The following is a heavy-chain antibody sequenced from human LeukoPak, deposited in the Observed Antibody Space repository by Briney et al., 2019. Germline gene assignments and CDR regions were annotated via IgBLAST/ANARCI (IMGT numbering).Heavy chain of an antibody. CDR1: GFTFSSYG. CDR2: ISYDGSNK. J-gene: IGHJ4*02. CDR3: AKDRLVELVYFDY. D-gene: IGHD3/OR15-3a*01. Sequence: GRSLRLSCAASGFTFSSYGMHWVRQAPGKGLEWVAVISYDGSNKYYADSVKGRFTISRDNSKNTLYLQMNSLRAEDTAVYYCAKDRLVELVYFDYWGQGTLVTVPS. V-gene: IGHV3-30*18.